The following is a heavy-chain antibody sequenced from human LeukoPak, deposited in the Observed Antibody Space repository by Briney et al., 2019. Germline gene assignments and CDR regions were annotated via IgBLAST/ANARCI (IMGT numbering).Heavy chain of an antibody. Sequence: SQTLSLTCAISGDSVSSNSAAWNWIRQSPSRGLEWLGRTYHTSKWYNDYAVSVKSRIAINPDTSKNQFSLQLRSVTPEDTAVYYCARDLPPRAAGVTSPFDYWGQGTLVTVSA. V-gene: IGHV6-1*01. D-gene: IGHD6-13*01. CDR3: ARDLPPRAAGVTSPFDY. J-gene: IGHJ4*02. CDR2: TYHTSKWYN. CDR1: GDSVSSNSAA.